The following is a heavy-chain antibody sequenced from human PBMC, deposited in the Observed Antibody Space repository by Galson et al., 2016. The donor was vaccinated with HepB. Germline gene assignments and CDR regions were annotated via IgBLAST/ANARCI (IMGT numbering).Heavy chain of an antibody. D-gene: IGHD5-24*01. Sequence: SLRLSCAASGFTFSIYAMTWVRQAPGKGLEWVSSISGSGNNTYHADSVKGRFTISRDNSKDTVFLQMNSLKADYTAVYYCAKCFGDGWVMNVWGQGTTVTVSS. CDR1: GFTFSIYA. V-gene: IGHV3-23*01. CDR3: AKCFGDGWVMNV. J-gene: IGHJ6*02. CDR2: ISGSGNNT.